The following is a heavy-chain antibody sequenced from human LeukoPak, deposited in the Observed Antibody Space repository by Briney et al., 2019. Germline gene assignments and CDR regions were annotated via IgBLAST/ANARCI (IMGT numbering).Heavy chain of an antibody. Sequence: ASVKVSCKASGYTFTSYGISWVRQAPGQGLEWMGWISAYNGNTNYAPKLQGRVTMTTDTSTSTAYMELRSLRSDDTAVYYCARDGYDFWSGYLPYWGQGTLVTVSS. CDR1: GYTFTSYG. J-gene: IGHJ4*02. V-gene: IGHV1-18*01. D-gene: IGHD3-3*01. CDR2: ISAYNGNT. CDR3: ARDGYDFWSGYLPY.